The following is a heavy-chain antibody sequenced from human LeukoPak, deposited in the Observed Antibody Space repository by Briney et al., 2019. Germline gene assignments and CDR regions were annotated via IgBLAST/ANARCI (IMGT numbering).Heavy chain of an antibody. Sequence: ASVKVSCKASGYTFSTYYMHWVRKAPGQGPEWMGMINPSDGITSNAQKFKGRVTMTRDTSTSTVYMELTSLRSEDTAVYYCARDLGGYRHYYDSRYYREYFDYWGQGTLVTVSS. V-gene: IGHV1-46*01. CDR1: GYTFSTYY. J-gene: IGHJ4*02. D-gene: IGHD3-22*01. CDR3: ARDLGGYRHYYDSRYYREYFDY. CDR2: INPSDGIT.